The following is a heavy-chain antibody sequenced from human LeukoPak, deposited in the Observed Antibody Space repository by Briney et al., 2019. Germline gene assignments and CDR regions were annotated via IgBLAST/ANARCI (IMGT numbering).Heavy chain of an antibody. D-gene: IGHD6-19*01. CDR3: AKRNSGWVDY. CDR2: VTDSGGST. CDR1: GFTFSSYA. V-gene: IGHV3-23*01. Sequence: PGGSLRLSCAASGFTFSSYALSWVRQSPGKGLEWVSSVTDSGGSTYYADSVKGRFTISRDNSKNTLSLQMNSLRAEDTAIYYCAKRNSGWVDYWGQGTLVTVSS. J-gene: IGHJ4*02.